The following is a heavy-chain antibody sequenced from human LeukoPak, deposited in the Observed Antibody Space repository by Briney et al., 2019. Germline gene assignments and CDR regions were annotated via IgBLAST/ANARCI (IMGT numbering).Heavy chain of an antibody. CDR1: GGTFSSYA. Sequence: ASVKVSCKASGGTFSSYAISWVRQAPGQGLEWMGWISAYNGNTNYAQKLQGRVTMTTDTSTSTAYMELRSLRSDDTAVYYCARDEVDIVVVVAAVGLDPWGQGTLVTVSS. CDR3: ARDEVDIVVVVAAVGLDP. J-gene: IGHJ5*02. V-gene: IGHV1-18*01. D-gene: IGHD2-15*01. CDR2: ISAYNGNT.